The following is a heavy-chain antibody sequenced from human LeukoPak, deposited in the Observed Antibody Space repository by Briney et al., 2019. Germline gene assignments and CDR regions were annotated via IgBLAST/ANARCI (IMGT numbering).Heavy chain of an antibody. V-gene: IGHV4-61*02. Sequence: SETLSLTCTVSGGSISSGSYYWSWIRQPAGKGLEWIGRIYTSGSTNYNPSLKSRVTISVDTSKNQFSLKLRSVTAADTAVYYCARDLNYMDVWGKGTTVTVSS. J-gene: IGHJ6*03. CDR1: GGSISSGSYY. CDR2: IYTSGST. CDR3: ARDLNYMDV.